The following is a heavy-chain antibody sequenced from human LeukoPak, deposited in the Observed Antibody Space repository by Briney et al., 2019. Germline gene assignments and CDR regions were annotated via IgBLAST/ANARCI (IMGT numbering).Heavy chain of an antibody. CDR3: ARAPNYGDYPDDY. J-gene: IGHJ4*02. D-gene: IGHD4-17*01. V-gene: IGHV1-2*02. CDR2: INPNSGGT. Sequence: ASVTVSCKASVYTFTGYYLHWVRQAPGQGLEWMGWINPNSGGTNYAQKYQCRVTMTRDTSISTAYMELSRLRSDDTAVYYCARAPNYGDYPDDYGGQGTLVTVSS. CDR1: VYTFTGYY.